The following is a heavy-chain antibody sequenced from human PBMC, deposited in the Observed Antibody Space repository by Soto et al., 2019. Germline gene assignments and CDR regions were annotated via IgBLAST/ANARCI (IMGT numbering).Heavy chain of an antibody. J-gene: IGHJ4*02. CDR2: IYWDDDM. CDR1: GFSLSTYGEG. V-gene: IGHV2-5*02. Sequence: QITLKESGPTLVKPTETLTLTCTFSGFSLSTYGEGVAWIRQPPGKALEWLALIYWDDDMRYSPALRNRLTVNKDTSKNQMVLTITNVDPKVTGAYSSGHSGLTSPGDSWGQVTAVNVSS. CDR3: GHSGLTSPGDS. D-gene: IGHD2-2*01.